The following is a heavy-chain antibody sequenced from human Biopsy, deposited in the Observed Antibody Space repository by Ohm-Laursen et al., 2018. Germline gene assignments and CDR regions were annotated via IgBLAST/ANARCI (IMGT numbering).Heavy chain of an antibody. J-gene: IGHJ6*02. D-gene: IGHD3-10*01. V-gene: IGHV1-69*04. Sequence: ASVKVSCKASGDTFSRSAFFWVRQAPGQGLVYLGRIIPIVGITNHAQTFQGRITLTADKSTFMVYMELSRLRSDDTAIYYCARGGSGSGYYGMDVWGQGTTVTVSS. CDR3: ARGGSGSGYYGMDV. CDR1: GDTFSRSA. CDR2: IIPIVGIT.